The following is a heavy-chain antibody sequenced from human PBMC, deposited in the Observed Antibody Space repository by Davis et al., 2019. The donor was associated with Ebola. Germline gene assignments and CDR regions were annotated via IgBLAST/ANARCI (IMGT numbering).Heavy chain of an antibody. D-gene: IGHD5-24*01. Sequence: PSETLSLTCTVSGVSITNHYWSWIRQPPGKGLEWVGYIYYSGDTSSNPSLKSRVTMSVDTSKHRFSLNLRSVTAADTAIYYCARDVGWQQFDYWGQGALVTVSS. CDR3: ARDVGWQQFDY. CDR2: IYYSGDT. J-gene: IGHJ4*02. CDR1: GVSITNHY. V-gene: IGHV4-59*11.